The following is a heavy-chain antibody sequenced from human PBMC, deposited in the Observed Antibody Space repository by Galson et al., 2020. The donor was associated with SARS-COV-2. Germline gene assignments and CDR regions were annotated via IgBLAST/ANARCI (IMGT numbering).Heavy chain of an antibody. J-gene: IGHJ6*04. D-gene: IGHD2-15*01. CDR3: AHCSGGSCYPDYYGMDV. CDR2: ISAYNGNT. CDR1: GYTFTSYG. V-gene: IGHV1-18*04. Sequence: ASVKVSCKASGYTFTSYGISWVRQAHGQGLEWMGWISAYNGNTNYAQKLQGRVTMTTDTSTSTAYMELRSLRSDDTAVYYCAHCSGGSCYPDYYGMDVWGEGTTVTVSS.